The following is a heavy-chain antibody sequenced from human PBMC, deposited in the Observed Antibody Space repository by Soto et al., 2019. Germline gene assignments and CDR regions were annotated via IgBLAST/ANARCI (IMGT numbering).Heavy chain of an antibody. CDR2: ISPNSGDT. CDR3: AREMWTLNGPQNFFDY. J-gene: IGHJ4*02. Sequence: ASVKVSCKASGYTFTSFGITWVRQAPGQGLEWMGWISPNSGDTRYAQNLQGRVNMTTDKYTSTAYMELRSLTSDDTALYYCAREMWTLNGPQNFFDYWGQGALVTVSS. D-gene: IGHD2-21*01. CDR1: GYTFTSFG. V-gene: IGHV1-18*01.